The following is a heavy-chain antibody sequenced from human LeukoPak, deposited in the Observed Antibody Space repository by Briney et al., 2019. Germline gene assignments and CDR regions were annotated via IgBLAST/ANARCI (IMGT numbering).Heavy chain of an antibody. D-gene: IGHD7-27*01. Sequence: SETLSLTCAVYGGSFSGYYWSWIRQPAGNGLEWIGEINHSGSTNYNPSLKSRVTISVDTSKNQFSLKLSSVTAADTAVYYCARLKTYAGEGGNTYFDYWGQGTLVTVSS. CDR2: INHSGST. CDR3: ARLKTYAGEGGNTYFDY. CDR1: GGSFSGYY. J-gene: IGHJ4*02. V-gene: IGHV4-34*01.